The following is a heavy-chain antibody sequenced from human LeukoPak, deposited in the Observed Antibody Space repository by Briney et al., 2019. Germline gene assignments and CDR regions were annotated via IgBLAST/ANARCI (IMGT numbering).Heavy chain of an antibody. CDR1: GFTFSGSA. CDR2: IRSKANSYAT. Sequence: PGGSLRLSCAASGFTFSGSAMHWVRQASGQGLEWVGRIRSKANSYATAYAASVKGRFTISRDDSKNTAYLQMNSLKTEDTAVYYCTRIAPYYDILTGYSSYYYYMDVWGKGTTVTVSS. CDR3: TRIAPYYDILTGYSSYYYYMDV. V-gene: IGHV3-73*01. D-gene: IGHD3-9*01. J-gene: IGHJ6*03.